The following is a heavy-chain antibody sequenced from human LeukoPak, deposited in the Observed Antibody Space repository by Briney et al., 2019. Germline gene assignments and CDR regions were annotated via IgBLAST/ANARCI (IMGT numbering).Heavy chain of an antibody. Sequence: SETLSLTCSVSGGSFSGYYWSWIRQPPGKGLEWIGEINHSGSTNYNPSLKSRVTISVDTSKNQFSLKLSSVTAADTAVYYCARELRFGEYALDYWGQGTLVTVSS. D-gene: IGHD3-10*01. CDR1: GGSFSGYY. CDR3: ARELRFGEYALDY. CDR2: INHSGST. J-gene: IGHJ4*02. V-gene: IGHV4-34*01.